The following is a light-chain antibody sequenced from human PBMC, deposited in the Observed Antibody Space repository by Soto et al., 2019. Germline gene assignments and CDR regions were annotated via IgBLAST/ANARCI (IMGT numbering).Light chain of an antibody. CDR1: QSVSSL. J-gene: IGKJ1*01. V-gene: IGKV3-15*01. CDR3: QQYNIWPQT. CDR2: DTS. Sequence: IVLTQSPATLSVSPGERVTLSCRASQSVSSLLAWYQQKPRQAPTLLMYDTSTRANGIPARFSGSGSGTDFTLTIRSLQSEDLAIYYCQQYNIWPQTFGQGTKVDIK.